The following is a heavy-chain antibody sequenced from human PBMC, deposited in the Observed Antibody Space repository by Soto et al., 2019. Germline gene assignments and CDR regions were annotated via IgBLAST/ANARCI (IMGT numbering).Heavy chain of an antibody. Sequence: SVKVSCKASGGTFSSYAISWVRQAPGQGLEWMGGIIPIFGTVNYAQKFQGRVTITADESTSTAYMELSSLRSEDTAVYYCARVYDILTGYKTYYYYGMDVWGQGTTVTVSS. J-gene: IGHJ6*02. D-gene: IGHD3-9*01. CDR2: IIPIFGTV. CDR3: ARVYDILTGYKTYYYYGMDV. V-gene: IGHV1-69*13. CDR1: GGTFSSYA.